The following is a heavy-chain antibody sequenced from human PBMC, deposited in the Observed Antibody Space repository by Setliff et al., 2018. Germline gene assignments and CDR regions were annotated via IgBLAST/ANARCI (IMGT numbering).Heavy chain of an antibody. V-gene: IGHV1-69*13. CDR1: GGTFSSSG. J-gene: IGHJ5*01. D-gene: IGHD3-16*01. CDR3: ARELRSPYWHLDS. CDR2: FIPILGAT. Sequence: SVKVSCKSSGGTFSSSGITWVRQAPGQGLQWLGRFIPILGATNYAQNFQGRVTITADESTSTGYMELRSLRSDGTAVYYCARELRSPYWHLDSWGQGTQVTVSS.